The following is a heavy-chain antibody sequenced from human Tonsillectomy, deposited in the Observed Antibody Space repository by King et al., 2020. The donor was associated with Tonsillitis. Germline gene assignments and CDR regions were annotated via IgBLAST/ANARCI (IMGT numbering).Heavy chain of an antibody. J-gene: IGHJ4*02. CDR3: ARVRQVASTPLDY. Sequence: QLQESGPGLVKPSETLSLTCTVSSASISTYYWAWIRQPPGKGLEWIGYFYYGGSTNYNPSLKGRVSISADTSKQQVSLNLSSVTAADTAVYYCARVRQVASTPLDYWGQGTLVTVSS. V-gene: IGHV4-59*01. CDR2: FYYGGST. D-gene: IGHD2-15*01. CDR1: SASISTYY.